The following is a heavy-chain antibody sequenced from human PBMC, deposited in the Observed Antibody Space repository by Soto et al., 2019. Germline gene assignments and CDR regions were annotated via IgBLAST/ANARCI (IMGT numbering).Heavy chain of an antibody. Sequence: QVQLQESGPGLVKPSETLSLTCTVSGGSVNSGSYYWSWIRQPPGKGLEWIGFIYYSGSTNYNPSLTSRVTISIDTSKNQFSLNLSSVTAADTAVYYCARNDFWSAYIHYWGQGTLVTVSS. D-gene: IGHD3-3*01. CDR1: GGSVNSGSYY. CDR3: ARNDFWSAYIHY. J-gene: IGHJ4*02. V-gene: IGHV4-61*01. CDR2: IYYSGST.